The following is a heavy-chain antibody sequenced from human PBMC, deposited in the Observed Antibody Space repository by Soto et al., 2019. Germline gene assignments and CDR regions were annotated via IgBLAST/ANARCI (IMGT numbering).Heavy chain of an antibody. CDR2: IYSGGST. D-gene: IGHD2-21*02. CDR3: ARDQRDNLVVVTASDAFDI. CDR1: GFTVSSNY. V-gene: IGHV3-53*01. J-gene: IGHJ3*02. Sequence: GGSMRLSCAASGFTVSSNYMSWVRQAPGKGLEWVSVIYSGGSTYYADSVKGRFTISRDNSKNTLYLQMNSLRAEDTAVYYCARDQRDNLVVVTASDAFDIWGQGTMVTVSS.